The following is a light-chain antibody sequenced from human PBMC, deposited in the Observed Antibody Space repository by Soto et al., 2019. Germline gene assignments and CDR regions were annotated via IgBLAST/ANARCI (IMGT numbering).Light chain of an antibody. Sequence: EVVLTQSPGTLSLSPGERATLSCRASQSVRSNYLAWYRQKPGQAPWLLIYGASIRAIGVPDRFSGSGSGTDFTLTISRLEPEDFAFYYCQQYASSPSFGGGTKLEIK. J-gene: IGKJ4*01. CDR1: QSVRSNY. CDR2: GAS. V-gene: IGKV3-20*01. CDR3: QQYASSPS.